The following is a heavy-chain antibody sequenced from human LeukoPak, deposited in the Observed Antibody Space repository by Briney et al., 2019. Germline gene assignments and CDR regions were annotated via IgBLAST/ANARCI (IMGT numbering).Heavy chain of an antibody. CDR2: INPSGGST. J-gene: IGHJ4*02. Sequence: GASVKVSCKASGYTFTSYYMHWVGQAPGQGLEWMGIINPSGGSTSYAQKFQGSVTMTRDTSTSTVYMELSSLRSEDTAVYYCARVGFRSTMVRGVMGYFDYWGQGTLVTVSS. CDR1: GYTFTSYY. D-gene: IGHD3-10*01. V-gene: IGHV1-46*01. CDR3: ARVGFRSTMVRGVMGYFDY.